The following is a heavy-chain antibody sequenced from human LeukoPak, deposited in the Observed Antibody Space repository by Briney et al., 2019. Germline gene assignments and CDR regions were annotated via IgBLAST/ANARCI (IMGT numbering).Heavy chain of an antibody. Sequence: GGSLRLSCAASGFTVSSNYMSWVRQAPGKGLEWVAVISYDGSNKYYADSVKGRFTISRDNSKNTLYLQMNSLRAEDTAVYYCAREMEETFDYWGQGTLVTVSS. CDR2: ISYDGSNK. J-gene: IGHJ4*02. CDR3: AREMEETFDY. D-gene: IGHD1-1*01. V-gene: IGHV3-30*03. CDR1: GFTVSSNY.